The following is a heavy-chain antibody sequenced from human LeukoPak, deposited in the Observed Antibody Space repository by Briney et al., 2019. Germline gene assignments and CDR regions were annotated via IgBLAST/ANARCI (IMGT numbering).Heavy chain of an antibody. V-gene: IGHV3-48*03. CDR1: GFTFSSYE. J-gene: IGHJ4*02. CDR3: AKDPYYDFWSGYYFVPSPVDY. D-gene: IGHD3-3*01. CDR2: ISSSGSTI. Sequence: PGGSLRLSCAASGFTFSSYEMNWVRQAPGKGLEWVSYISSSGSTIYYADSVKGRFTISRDNAKNSLYLQMNSLRAEDTAVYYCAKDPYYDFWSGYYFVPSPVDYWGQGTLVTVSS.